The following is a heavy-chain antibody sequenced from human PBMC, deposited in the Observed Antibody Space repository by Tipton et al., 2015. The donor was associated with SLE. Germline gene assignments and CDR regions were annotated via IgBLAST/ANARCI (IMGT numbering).Heavy chain of an antibody. D-gene: IGHD1-26*01. V-gene: IGHV4-39*07. CDR1: GGSISSGGYY. J-gene: IGHJ5*02. CDR3: ASLGQYSGGWFNP. Sequence: TLSLTCTVSGGSISSGGYYWSWIRQPPGKGLEWIGEINHSGSTNYNPSLKSRVTISVDTSKNQFSLKLSSVTAADTSVYYCASLGQYSGGWFNPWGQGTLVTVSS. CDR2: INHSGST.